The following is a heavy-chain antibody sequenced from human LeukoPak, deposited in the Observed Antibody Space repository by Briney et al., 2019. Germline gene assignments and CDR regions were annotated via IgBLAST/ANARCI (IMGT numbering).Heavy chain of an antibody. CDR2: IHYSEST. V-gene: IGHV4-59*08. Sequence: KPSETLSLTCTVSGGSISSYYWSWIRQPPGKGLEWIRYIHYSESTNYNPSLKSRVSISVDMSKNQFSLKLTSVTATDTAVYYCARSGGIASHSWFDPWGQGTLVTVSS. J-gene: IGHJ5*02. CDR3: ARSGGIASHSWFDP. CDR1: GGSISSYY. D-gene: IGHD6-13*01.